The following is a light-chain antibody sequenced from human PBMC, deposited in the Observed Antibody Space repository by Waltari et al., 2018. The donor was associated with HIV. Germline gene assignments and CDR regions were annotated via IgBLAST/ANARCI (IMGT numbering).Light chain of an antibody. CDR2: GKN. Sequence: SSELTQDPAVSVALGQTVRITCHGDSPRSYYASWYPQKPGQAPVLVIYGKNNRPSGIPDRFSGSSSGNTASLTITGAQAEDEADYYCNSRDSSGNHLEVFGGGTKLTVL. CDR3: NSRDSSGNHLEV. J-gene: IGLJ2*01. CDR1: SPRSYY. V-gene: IGLV3-19*01.